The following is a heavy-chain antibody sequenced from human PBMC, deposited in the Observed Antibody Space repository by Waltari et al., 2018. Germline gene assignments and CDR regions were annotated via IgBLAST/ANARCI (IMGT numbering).Heavy chain of an antibody. V-gene: IGHV3-15*01. CDR3: TTEALGGHFYYGSGSYDY. CDR2: IKSKTDGGTT. D-gene: IGHD3-10*01. Sequence: EVQLVESGGGLVKPGGSLRLSCAASGFTFSNAWMSWVRQAPGQGLEWVGRIKSKTDGGTTDYAAPVKGRFTISRDDSKNTLYLQMNSLKTEDTAVYYCTTEALGGHFYYGSGSYDYWGQGTLVTVSS. J-gene: IGHJ4*02. CDR1: GFTFSNAW.